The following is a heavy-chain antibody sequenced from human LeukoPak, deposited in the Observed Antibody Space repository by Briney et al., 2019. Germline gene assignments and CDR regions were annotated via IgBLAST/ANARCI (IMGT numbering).Heavy chain of an antibody. J-gene: IGHJ6*03. CDR2: IYTSGST. CDR3: ARVVGSSWFPVAYYYMDV. CDR1: GGSISSYY. D-gene: IGHD6-13*01. V-gene: IGHV4-4*07. Sequence: KPSETLSLTCTVSGGSISSYYWSWIRQPAGKGLEWIGRIYTSGSTNYNPSLKSRVTMSVDTSKNQFSLKLSSVTAADTAVYYCARVVGSSWFPVAYYYMDVWGKGTTVTVSS.